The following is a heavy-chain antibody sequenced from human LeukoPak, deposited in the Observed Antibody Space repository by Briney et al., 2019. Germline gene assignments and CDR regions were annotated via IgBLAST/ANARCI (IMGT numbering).Heavy chain of an antibody. D-gene: IGHD5-12*01. CDR2: ISYDGSNK. J-gene: IGHJ4*02. Sequence: GGSLRLSCAASGFTFSSYAMHWVRQAPGKGLEWVAVISYDGSNKYYADSVKDRFTISRDNSKNTLYLQMNSLRAEDTAVYYCARAHSTQWIAGNDYWGQGTLVTVSS. CDR3: ARAHSTQWIAGNDY. V-gene: IGHV3-30-3*01. CDR1: GFTFSSYA.